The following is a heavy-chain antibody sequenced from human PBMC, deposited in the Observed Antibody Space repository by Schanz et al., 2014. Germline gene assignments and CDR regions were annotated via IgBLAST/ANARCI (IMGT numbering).Heavy chain of an antibody. J-gene: IGHJ3*02. Sequence: VQLLESGGGLIQPGGSLRLSCAASGFTFTDYYISWIRQAPGMGLEWVSYISHNTFYTDYADSVKGRFTISRDNSKNTLYLQMNSLRAEDSAVYYCAKVGPYSGSLGAFDIWGQGTMVTVSS. CDR2: ISHNTFYT. CDR3: AKVGPYSGSLGAFDI. D-gene: IGHD1-26*01. CDR1: GFTFTDYY. V-gene: IGHV3-11*03.